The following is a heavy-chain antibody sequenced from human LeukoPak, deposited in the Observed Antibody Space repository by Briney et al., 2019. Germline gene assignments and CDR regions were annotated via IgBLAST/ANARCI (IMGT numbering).Heavy chain of an antibody. Sequence: PGGSLRLSCAASGFTFSSYAMSWVRQAPGKGLEWVSVISGSGGSTYYADSVKGQFTISRDNSKNTLYLQMNSLRAEDTAVYYCARGQPGSVAFDIWGQGTMVTVSS. J-gene: IGHJ3*02. CDR3: ARGQPGSVAFDI. D-gene: IGHD3-10*01. V-gene: IGHV3-23*01. CDR1: GFTFSSYA. CDR2: ISGSGGST.